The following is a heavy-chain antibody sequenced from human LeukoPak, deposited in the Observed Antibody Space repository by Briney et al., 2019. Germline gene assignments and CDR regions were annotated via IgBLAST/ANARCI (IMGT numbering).Heavy chain of an antibody. D-gene: IGHD1-26*01. J-gene: IGHJ4*02. Sequence: GGSLRLSCAASGFTVSSNYMGWVRQAPGKGLEWVSVIYSGGSTYYADSVKGRFTISRDNSKNTLYLQMNSLRAEDTAVYYCARDFVSTNVYSGSYYYLDYWGQGALVTVSS. CDR2: IYSGGST. CDR3: ARDFVSTNVYSGSYYYLDY. CDR1: GFTVSSNY. V-gene: IGHV3-53*01.